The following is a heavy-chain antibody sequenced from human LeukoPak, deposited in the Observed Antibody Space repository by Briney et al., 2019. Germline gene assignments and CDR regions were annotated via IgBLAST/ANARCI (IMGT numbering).Heavy chain of an antibody. Sequence: PSETLSLTCTVSGGSISSGSYYWSWIRQPAGKGLEWIGRIYTSGGTNYNPSLKSRVTISVDTSKNQFSLKLSSVTAADTAVYYCATDFWSGFLAFDIWGQGTMVTVSS. D-gene: IGHD3-3*01. CDR1: GGSISSGSYY. CDR3: ATDFWSGFLAFDI. J-gene: IGHJ3*02. CDR2: IYTSGGT. V-gene: IGHV4-61*02.